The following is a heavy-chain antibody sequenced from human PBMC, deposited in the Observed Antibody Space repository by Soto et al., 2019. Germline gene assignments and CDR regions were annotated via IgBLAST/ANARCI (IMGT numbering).Heavy chain of an antibody. J-gene: IGHJ4*02. Sequence: GESLKISCKGSGYTFTNYWIGWVRQMPGKGLEWMGIIYPGDSDTKYNPSFQGQVTISADKSISTAYLQWSSLKASDTAMYYCARQFSTYYYDSSGLAYWGQGTLVTVSS. CDR2: IYPGDSDT. CDR3: ARQFSTYYYDSSGLAY. V-gene: IGHV5-51*01. D-gene: IGHD3-22*01. CDR1: GYTFTNYW.